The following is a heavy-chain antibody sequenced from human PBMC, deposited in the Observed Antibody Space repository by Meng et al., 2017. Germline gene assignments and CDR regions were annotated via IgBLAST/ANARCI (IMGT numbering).Heavy chain of an antibody. V-gene: IGHV1-18*01. D-gene: IGHD3-22*01. J-gene: IGHJ3*02. CDR3: ARDTDRITGHDSSGFSAFDI. CDR2: ISAYNGNT. Sequence: ASVKVSCKASGYTFTSYGISWVRQAPGQGLEWMGWISAYNGNTNYAQKLQGRVTMTTDTSTSTAYMELRSLRSDDTAVYYCARDTDRITGHDSSGFSAFDIWGQGTMVTVSS. CDR1: GYTFTSYG.